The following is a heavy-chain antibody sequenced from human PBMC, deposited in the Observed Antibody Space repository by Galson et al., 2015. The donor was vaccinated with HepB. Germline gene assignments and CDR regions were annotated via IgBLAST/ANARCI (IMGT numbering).Heavy chain of an antibody. CDR3: ARGARLPYSSCYFRYYYYYMDV. D-gene: IGHD6-25*01. CDR1: GFTFSSYG. V-gene: IGHV3-33*01. J-gene: IGHJ6*03. Sequence: SLRLSCAASGFTFSSYGMHWVRQAPGKGLEWVAVIWYDGSNKYYADSVKGRFTISRDNSKNTLYLQMNSLRAEDTAVYYCARGARLPYSSCYFRYYYYYMDVWGKGTTVTVSS. CDR2: IWYDGSNK.